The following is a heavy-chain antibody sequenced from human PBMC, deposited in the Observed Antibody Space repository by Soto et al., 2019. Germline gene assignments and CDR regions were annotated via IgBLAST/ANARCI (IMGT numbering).Heavy chain of an antibody. Sequence: ASVKVSCKASGYTFTSYAMHWVRQAPGQRLEWMGWINAGNGNTKYSQKFQGRVTITRDTSASTAYMELSSLRSEDTAVYYCARSIVVVTAADYWGQGPLVTVFS. J-gene: IGHJ4*02. V-gene: IGHV1-3*01. CDR2: INAGNGNT. CDR1: GYTFTSYA. CDR3: ARSIVVVTAADY. D-gene: IGHD2-21*02.